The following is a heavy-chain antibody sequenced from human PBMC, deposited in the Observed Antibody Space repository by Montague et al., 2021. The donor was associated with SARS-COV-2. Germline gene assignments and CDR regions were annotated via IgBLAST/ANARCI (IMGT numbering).Heavy chain of an antibody. CDR2: IYSGGST. V-gene: IGHV3-53*01. J-gene: IGHJ4*02. D-gene: IGHD5-12*01. CDR1: GFTVSSNY. Sequence: SLRLSCAASGFTVSSNYMSWVRQAPGKGLEWVSVIYSGGSTYYADSVKGRFIISRDNSKNTLYLQMNSLRAEDTAVYYCARGGKYSGYGSLDYWGQGTLVTVSS. CDR3: ARGGKYSGYGSLDY.